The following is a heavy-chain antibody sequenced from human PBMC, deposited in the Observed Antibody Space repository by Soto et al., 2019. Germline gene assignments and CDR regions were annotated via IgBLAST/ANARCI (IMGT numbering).Heavy chain of an antibody. D-gene: IGHD2-15*01. CDR1: GGSFSGYY. CDR2: INHSGST. V-gene: IGHV4-34*01. J-gene: IGHJ5*02. CDR3: ARGQGDIVVVVADTATSGFDT. Sequence: SETLSLTCAVYGGSFSGYYWSWIRQPPGKGLEWIWEINHSGSTNYNPSLKSRVTISVDTSKNQFSLKLSSVTAADTAVYYCARGQGDIVVVVADTATSGFDTWGQGTPVTVSS.